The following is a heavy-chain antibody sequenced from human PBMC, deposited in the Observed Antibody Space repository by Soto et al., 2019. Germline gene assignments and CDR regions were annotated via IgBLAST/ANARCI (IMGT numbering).Heavy chain of an antibody. CDR3: VRESQGGSTVYFQY. V-gene: IGHV1-18*04. CDR1: GYTFITYG. CDR2: ISAYYGDT. D-gene: IGHD4-17*01. J-gene: IGHJ1*01. Sequence: GASVKVSCKASGYTFITYGISWVRQAPGQGLEWMGWISAYYGDTTYAQKFQGRVTMTRDTSTSTAYMELRSLRSDDTAVYYCVRESQGGSTVYFQYWGQGTLVTVS.